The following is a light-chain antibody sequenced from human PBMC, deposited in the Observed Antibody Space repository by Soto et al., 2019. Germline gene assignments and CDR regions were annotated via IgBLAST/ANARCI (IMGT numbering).Light chain of an antibody. J-gene: IGKJ2*01. CDR3: MQALQTPPYT. CDR2: LGS. Sequence: DIVMTQSPLSLPVTPGEPASISCRSSQSLLHSNGYNYLDWYLQKPGQSPQLLISLGSNRASGVPDRCSGSGSGTDFTLKISRVEAEDVGVYYCMQALQTPPYTFGQGTRLEIK. CDR1: QSLLHSNGYNY. V-gene: IGKV2-28*01.